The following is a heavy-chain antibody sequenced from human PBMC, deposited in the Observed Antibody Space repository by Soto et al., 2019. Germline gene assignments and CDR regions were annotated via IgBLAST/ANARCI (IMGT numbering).Heavy chain of an antibody. J-gene: IGHJ6*02. CDR2: IYYSGST. D-gene: IGHD4-17*01. V-gene: IGHV4-31*03. CDR1: GGSVNNANYF. CDR3: ARDADYGGSRGGMDV. Sequence: QVRLEESGPGLVKPSETLSLICSVSGGSVNNANYFWNWIRHHPENGLEWIGYIYYSGSTRYNPSFTCRVTLSMETSKNQFSLSLNSVTVADTAVYFCARDADYGGSRGGMDVWGRGTTVTVSS.